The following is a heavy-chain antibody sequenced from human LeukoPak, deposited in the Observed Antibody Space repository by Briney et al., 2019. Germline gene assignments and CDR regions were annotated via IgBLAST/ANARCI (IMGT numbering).Heavy chain of an antibody. D-gene: IGHD3-3*01. V-gene: IGHV1-2*02. CDR2: INPNSGGT. CDR1: GYTFTGYY. J-gene: IGHJ4*02. Sequence: ASVKVSCKVSGYTFTGYYMHWVRQAPGQGLEWMGWINPNSGGTNYAQKFQGRVIMTRDTSISTAYMELSRLRSDDTAVYYCARLPRAKTTIFGVVKWGQGTLVTVSS. CDR3: ARLPRAKTTIFGVVK.